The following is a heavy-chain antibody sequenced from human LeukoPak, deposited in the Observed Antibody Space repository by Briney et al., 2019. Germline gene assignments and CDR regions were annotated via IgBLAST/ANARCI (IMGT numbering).Heavy chain of an antibody. V-gene: IGHV4-34*01. CDR1: GGSFSGYY. J-gene: IGHJ4*02. CDR3: ARVGIQVWLRYFDY. Sequence: SETLSLTCAVYGGSFSGYYWSWIRQPPGKGLEWIGEINHSGSTNYNPSLKSRVTISVDTSKNQFSLKLSSVTAADTAVYYCARVGIQVWLRYFDYWGQGTLVTVSS. CDR2: INHSGST. D-gene: IGHD5-18*01.